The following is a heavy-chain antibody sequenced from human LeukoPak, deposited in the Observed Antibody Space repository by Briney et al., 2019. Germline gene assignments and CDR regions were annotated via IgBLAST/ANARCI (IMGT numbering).Heavy chain of an antibody. D-gene: IGHD3-22*01. CDR2: IYHSGST. J-gene: IGHJ4*02. Sequence: SETLSLTCAVSGYSISSGYYWGWIRQPPGKGLEWIGGIYHSGSTYYNPSLKSRVTISVDTSKNQFSLKLSSVTAADTAVYYCARQGLFYYDSSGYSHFDYWGQGTLVTVSS. CDR3: ARQGLFYYDSSGYSHFDY. V-gene: IGHV4-38-2*01. CDR1: GYSISSGYY.